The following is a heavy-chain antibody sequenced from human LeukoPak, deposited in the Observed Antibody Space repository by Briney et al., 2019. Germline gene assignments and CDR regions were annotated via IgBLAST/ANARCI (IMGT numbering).Heavy chain of an antibody. CDR3: ARATSLYNWFDP. J-gene: IGHJ5*02. V-gene: IGHV1-69*13. CDR1: GGTFSSYA. CDR2: IIPIFGTA. Sequence: ASVKVSCKASGGTFSSYAISWVRQAPGQGLEWMGGIIPIFGTANYAQMFQGRVTITADESTSTAYMELSSLRSEDTAVYYCARATSLYNWFDPWGQGTLVTVSS.